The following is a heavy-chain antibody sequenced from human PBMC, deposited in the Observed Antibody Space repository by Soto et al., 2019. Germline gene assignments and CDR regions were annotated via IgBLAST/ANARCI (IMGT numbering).Heavy chain of an antibody. D-gene: IGHD6-19*01. V-gene: IGHV1-69*01. CDR3: ARVSTHSSGWYNWFDS. CDR1: GGTFSSYI. J-gene: IGHJ5*01. CDR2: IIPMFGTA. Sequence: QVLLVQSGAEVKKPGSSVKVSCKASGGTFSSYIITWVRQAPGQGLEWMGGIIPMFGTANYARKFQGRVTFTADESTTTAYMDLSSLRSEDTAVYFCARVSTHSSGWYNWFDSRGQGTLVTVSS.